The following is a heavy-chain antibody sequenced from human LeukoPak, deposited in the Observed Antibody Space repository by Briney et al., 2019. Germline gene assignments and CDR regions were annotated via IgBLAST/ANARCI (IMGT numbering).Heavy chain of an antibody. D-gene: IGHD6-13*01. CDR2: ISYDGSNK. J-gene: IGHJ5*02. CDR1: GFTFSSYS. Sequence: GGSLRLSCAASGFTFSSYSMNWVRQAPGKGLEWVAVISYDGSNKYYADSVKGRFTISRDNSKNTLYLQMGSLRAEDMAVYYCTRDPLRQIIAAPDNWFDPWGQGTLVTVSS. CDR3: TRDPLRQIIAAPDNWFDP. V-gene: IGHV3-30*03.